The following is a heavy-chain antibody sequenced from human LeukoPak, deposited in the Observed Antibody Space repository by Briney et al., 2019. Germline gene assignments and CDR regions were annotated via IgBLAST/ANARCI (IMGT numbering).Heavy chain of an antibody. J-gene: IGHJ4*02. CDR2: ITPSGGT. V-gene: IGHV1-2*04. D-gene: IGHD5-24*01. Sequence: ASVKVSCKASGYTFTNYAMHWVRQAPGQGLEWMGWITPSGGTNYPQKFQGWVAITWDTSITTAYMDLSRLTSDDTAVYYCARDRYGDGFAHFDYWGQGALVTVSS. CDR3: ARDRYGDGFAHFDY. CDR1: GYTFTNYA.